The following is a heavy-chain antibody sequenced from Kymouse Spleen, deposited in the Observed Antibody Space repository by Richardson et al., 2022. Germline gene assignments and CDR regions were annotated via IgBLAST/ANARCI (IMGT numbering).Heavy chain of an antibody. J-gene: IGHJ4*02. Sequence: QVQLQESGPGLVKPSETLSLTCTVSGGSVSSGSYYWSWIRQPPGKGLEWIGYIYYSGSTNYNPSLKSRVTISVDTSKNQFSLKLSSVTAADTAVYYCAREGVGATGFDYWGQGTLVTVSS. CDR3: AREGVGATGFDY. D-gene: IGHD1-26*01. CDR1: GGSVSSGSYY. CDR2: IYYSGST. V-gene: IGHV4-61*01.